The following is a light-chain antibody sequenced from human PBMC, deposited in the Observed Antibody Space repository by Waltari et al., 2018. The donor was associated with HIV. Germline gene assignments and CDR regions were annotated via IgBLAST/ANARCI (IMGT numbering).Light chain of an antibody. CDR2: LNSDGSH. CDR1: SGHSSYA. V-gene: IGLV4-69*01. CDR3: QTWGTGV. Sequence: QLVLTQSPSASASLGASVKLTCTLSSGHSSYAIARHQQQPEKGPRYLMKLNSDGSHSKGDGIPDRFSGSSSGAERYLTISSLQSEDEADYYCQTWGTGVFGTGTKVTVL. J-gene: IGLJ1*01.